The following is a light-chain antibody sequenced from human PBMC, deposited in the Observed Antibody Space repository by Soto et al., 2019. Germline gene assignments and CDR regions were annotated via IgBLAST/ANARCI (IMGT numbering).Light chain of an antibody. J-gene: IGKJ4*01. CDR2: ATS. CDR3: QQANSFPLT. V-gene: IGKV1-12*01. Sequence: EIQMTQSPSSVYASVGDRVTITCQSSQVISCWLAWYEQKTGRAPKFLIYATSNLQNGVPSRFSGRGSRTDLTLTISSLQPEDFATYYCQQANSFPLTFGGGTKVEIK. CDR1: QVISCW.